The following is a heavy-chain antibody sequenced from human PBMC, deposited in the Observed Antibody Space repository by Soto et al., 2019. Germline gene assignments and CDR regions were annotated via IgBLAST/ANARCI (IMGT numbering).Heavy chain of an antibody. CDR2: IYYSGST. Sequence: SETLSLTCTVSGGSISSSSYYWGWIRQPPGKGLEWIGSIYYSGSTYYNPSLKSRVTISVDTSKNQFSLKLSSVTAADTAVYYCARPLEDSSGWDYFDYWGQGTLVTVSS. V-gene: IGHV4-39*01. D-gene: IGHD6-19*01. CDR3: ARPLEDSSGWDYFDY. CDR1: GGSISSSSYY. J-gene: IGHJ4*02.